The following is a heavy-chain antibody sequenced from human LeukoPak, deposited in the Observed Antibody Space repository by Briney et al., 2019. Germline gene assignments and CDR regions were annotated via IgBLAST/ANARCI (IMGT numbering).Heavy chain of an antibody. CDR1: GGTFSSYA. Sequence: GSSVKVSCKASGGTFSSYAISWVRQAPGQGLEWMGRIIPILGIANYAQKFQGRVTITADKSTSTAYMELSSLRSEDTAVYYCARDLVAVAGNDYWGQGTLVTVSS. D-gene: IGHD6-19*01. J-gene: IGHJ4*02. V-gene: IGHV1-69*04. CDR3: ARDLVAVAGNDY. CDR2: IIPILGIA.